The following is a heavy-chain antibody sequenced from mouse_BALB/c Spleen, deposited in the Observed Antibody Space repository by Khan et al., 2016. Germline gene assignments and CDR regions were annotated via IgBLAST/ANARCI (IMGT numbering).Heavy chain of an antibody. Sequence: QVQLQQSGAELMKPGASVKISCKATGYTFSNYWIEWVKQRPGHGLEWIGDILPGSGYSNSNENFKGKATFTVDASSNTAYMQLISLTSEDSAVYFCARARYAMDYWGQGTSVTVSS. J-gene: IGHJ4*01. CDR3: ARARYAMDY. CDR1: GYTFSNYW. CDR2: ILPGSGYS. V-gene: IGHV1-9*01.